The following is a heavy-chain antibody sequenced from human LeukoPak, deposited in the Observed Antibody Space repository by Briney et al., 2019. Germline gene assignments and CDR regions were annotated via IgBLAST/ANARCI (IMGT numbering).Heavy chain of an antibody. CDR2: IRYDGSNK. CDR1: GFTFSSYG. D-gene: IGHD1-26*01. CDR3: AKIVGATNYYYYYYMDV. J-gene: IGHJ6*03. V-gene: IGHV3-30*02. Sequence: GGSLRLSCAASGFTFSSYGMHWVRQAPGKGLEWVAFIRYDGSNKYYADSVKGRFTISRDNSKNTLYLQMNSLRAEDTAVYYCAKIVGATNYYYYYYMDVWGKGTTVTVSS.